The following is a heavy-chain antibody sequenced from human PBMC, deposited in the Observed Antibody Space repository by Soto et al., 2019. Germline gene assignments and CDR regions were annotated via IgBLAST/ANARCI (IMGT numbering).Heavy chain of an antibody. CDR2: TRNKANSYTT. V-gene: IGHV3-72*01. J-gene: IGHJ6*02. Sequence: EVQLVESGGGLVQPGGSLRLSCAASGFTFSDHYMDWVRQAPGKGLEWVGRTRNKANSYTTEYAASVKGRFTISRDDSKNSLYLQMNSLKTEDTAVYYCARDWGSGCWGYYYYGMDVWGQGTTVTVSS. CDR1: GFTFSDHY. CDR3: ARDWGSGCWGYYYYGMDV. D-gene: IGHD6-19*01.